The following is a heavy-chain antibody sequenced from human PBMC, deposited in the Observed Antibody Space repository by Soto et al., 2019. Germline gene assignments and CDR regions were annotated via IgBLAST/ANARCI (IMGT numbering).Heavy chain of an antibody. CDR2: INAGNGNT. Sequence: ASVKVSCKASGYTLTSYAMHRVRQAPGQRLEWMGWINAGNGNTKYSQKFQGRVTITRDTSASTAYMELSSLRSEDTAVYYCARDPGYSGYDRYFDYWGQGTLVTVSS. CDR1: GYTLTSYA. J-gene: IGHJ4*02. D-gene: IGHD5-12*01. V-gene: IGHV1-3*01. CDR3: ARDPGYSGYDRYFDY.